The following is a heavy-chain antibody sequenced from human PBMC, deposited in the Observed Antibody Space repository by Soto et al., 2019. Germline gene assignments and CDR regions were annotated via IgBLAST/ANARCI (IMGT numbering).Heavy chain of an antibody. V-gene: IGHV4-30-4*01. CDR1: GGSISSGDYY. D-gene: IGHD6-13*01. Sequence: SETLSLTCTVSGGSISSGDYYWSWIRQPPGKGLEWIGYIYYSGSTYYNPSLKSRVTISVDTSKNQFSLKLSSVTAADTAVYYCARTGYSSSWQTSYYYYYGMDVWGQGTTVTVSS. CDR3: ARTGYSSSWQTSYYYYYGMDV. J-gene: IGHJ6*02. CDR2: IYYSGST.